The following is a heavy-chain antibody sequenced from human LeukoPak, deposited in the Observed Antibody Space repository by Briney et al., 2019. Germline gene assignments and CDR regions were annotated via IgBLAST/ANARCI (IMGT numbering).Heavy chain of an antibody. CDR3: ARASRLRPAAPDSNWFDP. CDR1: GYSISSGYY. Sequence: SETLSLTCTVSGYSISSGYYWGWIRQPPGKGLEWIGSIYHSGSTYYNPSLKSRVTISVDTSKNQFSLKLSSVTAADTAVYYCARASRLRPAAPDSNWFDPWGQGTLVTVSS. J-gene: IGHJ5*02. CDR2: IYHSGST. V-gene: IGHV4-38-2*02. D-gene: IGHD2-2*01.